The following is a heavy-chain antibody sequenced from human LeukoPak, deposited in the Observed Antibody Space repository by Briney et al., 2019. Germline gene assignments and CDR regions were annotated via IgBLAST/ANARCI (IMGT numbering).Heavy chain of an antibody. J-gene: IGHJ3*02. CDR1: GNRFTSYW. Sequence: PGESLKISCKASGNRFTSYWIGWVRQMPGKGLEWMGIIYPGDSDTRYSPSFQGQVTISADKSISTAYLQWSSLKASDTAMYYCARPADYSSSFYAFDIWGQGTMVTVSS. CDR2: IYPGDSDT. D-gene: IGHD6-13*01. CDR3: ARPADYSSSFYAFDI. V-gene: IGHV5-51*01.